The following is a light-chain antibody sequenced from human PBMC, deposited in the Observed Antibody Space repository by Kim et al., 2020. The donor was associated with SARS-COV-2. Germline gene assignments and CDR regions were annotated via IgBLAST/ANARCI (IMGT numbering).Light chain of an antibody. J-gene: IGLJ3*02. Sequence: VAPGKTARITCGGNNIGSKSVHWYQQKPGQAPVLVIYYDSDRPSGIPERFSGSNSGNTATLTISRVEAGDEADYYCQVWDSSSDWVFGGGTQLTVL. CDR1: NIGSKS. V-gene: IGLV3-21*04. CDR2: YDS. CDR3: QVWDSSSDWV.